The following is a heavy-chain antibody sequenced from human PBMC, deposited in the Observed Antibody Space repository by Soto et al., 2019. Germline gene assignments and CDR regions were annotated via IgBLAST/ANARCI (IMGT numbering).Heavy chain of an antibody. CDR3: ARGVQQLVQRDWFDP. D-gene: IGHD6-6*01. Sequence: GASVKVSCKASGGTFSSYAISWVRQAPGQGLEWMGGIIPIFGTANYAQKFQGRVTITADESTSTAYMELSSLRSEDTAVYYCARGVQQLVQRDWFDPWGQGTLVTVSS. CDR2: IIPIFGTA. J-gene: IGHJ5*02. V-gene: IGHV1-69*13. CDR1: GGTFSSYA.